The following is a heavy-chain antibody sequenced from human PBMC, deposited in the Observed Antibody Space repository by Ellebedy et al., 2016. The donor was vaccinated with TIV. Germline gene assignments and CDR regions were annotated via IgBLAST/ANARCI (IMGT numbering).Heavy chain of an antibody. CDR1: GYTFTSYG. Sequence: AASVKVSCKASGYTFTSYGISWVRQAPGQGLEWMGWISAYNGNTNYAQKLQGRVTMTTDTSTSTAYMELRSLRSDDTAVYYCARASEGRVADCSGGSCYSNWFDPWGQGTLVTVSS. J-gene: IGHJ5*02. CDR3: ARASEGRVADCSGGSCYSNWFDP. D-gene: IGHD2-15*01. CDR2: ISAYNGNT. V-gene: IGHV1-18*04.